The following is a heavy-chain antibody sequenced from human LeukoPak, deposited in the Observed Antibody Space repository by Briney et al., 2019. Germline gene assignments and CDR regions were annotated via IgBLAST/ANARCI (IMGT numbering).Heavy chain of an antibody. CDR3: ARTYYYDSSGYFDY. CDR2: IYYSGST. D-gene: IGHD3-22*01. CDR1: GGSISSYY. Sequence: PSEILSLTCTVSGGSISSYYWSWIRQPPGKGLEWIGYIYYSGSTNYNPSLKSRVTISVDTSKNQFSLKLSSVTAADTAVYYCARTYYYDSSGYFDYWGQGTLVTVSS. J-gene: IGHJ4*02. V-gene: IGHV4-59*01.